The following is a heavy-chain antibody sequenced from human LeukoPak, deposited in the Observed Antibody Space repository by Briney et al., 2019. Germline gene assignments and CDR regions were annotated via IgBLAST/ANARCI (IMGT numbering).Heavy chain of an antibody. CDR3: AKVLVPAAIDYYYGMDV. V-gene: IGHV3-33*06. J-gene: IGHJ6*02. D-gene: IGHD2-2*01. Sequence: QPGGSLRLSCAASGFTFSSYGMHWVRQAPGKGLEWVAVIWYDGSNKYYADSVKGRFTISRDNSKNTLYLQMNSLRAEDTAVYYCAKVLVPAAIDYYYGMDVWGQGTTVTVSS. CDR2: IWYDGSNK. CDR1: GFTFSSYG.